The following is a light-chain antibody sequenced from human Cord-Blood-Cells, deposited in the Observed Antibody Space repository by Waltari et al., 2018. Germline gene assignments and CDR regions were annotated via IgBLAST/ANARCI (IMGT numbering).Light chain of an antibody. J-gene: IGKJ1*01. CDR1: KSISSY. CDR3: QQSYSTPWT. CDR2: AAS. V-gene: IGKV1-39*01. Sequence: DIQMTQSLSSLSASVGDRVTINCRASKSISSYLNWYQQKPGKAPKLLIYAASSLQSGVPSRFSGSGSGTDFTLTISSLQPEDFATYYCQQSYSTPWTFGQGTKVEIK.